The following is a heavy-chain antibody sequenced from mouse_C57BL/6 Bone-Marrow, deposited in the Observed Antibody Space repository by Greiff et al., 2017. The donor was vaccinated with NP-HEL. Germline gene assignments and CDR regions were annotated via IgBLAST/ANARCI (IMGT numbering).Heavy chain of an antibody. CDR2: FYPGDGDT. CDR1: GYAFSSSW. V-gene: IGHV1-82*01. Sequence: QVQLQQSGPELVKPGASVKISCKASGYAFSSSWMNGVKQRPGKGLGWIGRFYPGDGDTNDNGKFKGKATLTADKSSSTAYMQLSSLTSEDSAVYFCANTRYWGQGTLVTVSA. CDR3: ANTRY. J-gene: IGHJ3*01. D-gene: IGHD5-1-1*01.